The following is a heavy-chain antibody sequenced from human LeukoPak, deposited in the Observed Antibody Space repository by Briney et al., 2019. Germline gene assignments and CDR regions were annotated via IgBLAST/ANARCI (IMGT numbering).Heavy chain of an antibody. V-gene: IGHV3-48*04. CDR2: ISSSGSTI. J-gene: IGHJ4*02. CDR1: GFTFSTYS. CDR3: AREMYYYDSSGRGEDY. Sequence: GGSLRLSCAASGFTFSTYSMNWVRQAPGKGLEWVSYISSSGSTIYYADSVKGRFTISRDNAKNSLYLQMNSLRAEDTAVYYCAREMYYYDSSGRGEDYWGQGTLVTVSS. D-gene: IGHD3-22*01.